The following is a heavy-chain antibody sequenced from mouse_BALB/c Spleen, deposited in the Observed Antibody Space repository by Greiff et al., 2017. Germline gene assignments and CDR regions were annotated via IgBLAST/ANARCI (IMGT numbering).Heavy chain of an antibody. D-gene: IGHD1-2*01. CDR2: IYPYNGGT. V-gene: IGHV1S29*02. CDR3: AREGYYGYGDYFDY. J-gene: IGHJ2*01. Sequence: EVQLQESGPELVKPGASVKISCKASGYTFTDYNMHWVKQSHGKSLEWIGYIYPYNGGTGYNQKFKSKATLTVDNSSSTAYMELRSLTSEDSAVYYCAREGYYGYGDYFDYWGQGTTLTVSS. CDR1: GYTFTDYN.